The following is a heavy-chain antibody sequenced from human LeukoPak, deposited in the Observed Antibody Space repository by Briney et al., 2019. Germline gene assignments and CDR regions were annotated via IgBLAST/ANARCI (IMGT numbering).Heavy chain of an antibody. CDR3: AKDDYDGNSGPIDY. CDR1: GGSISRYY. J-gene: IGHJ4*02. CDR2: IYYSGST. Sequence: SETLSLTCTVSGGSISRYYWSWIRQPPGKGLEWIGYIYYSGSTNYNPSLKSRVTISVDTSKNQFSLKLSPVTAADTAVYYCAKDDYDGNSGPIDYWGQGTLVTVSS. V-gene: IGHV4-59*12. D-gene: IGHD4-23*01.